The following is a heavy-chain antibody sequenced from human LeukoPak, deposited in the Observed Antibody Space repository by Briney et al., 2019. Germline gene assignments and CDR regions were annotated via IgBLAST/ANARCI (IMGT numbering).Heavy chain of an antibody. CDR3: ARLGDSGYETLDY. Sequence: PSETLSLTCTVSGGSISSYYWSWIRQPPGKGLEWIGYIYYSGSTNYNPSLKSRVTISVDTSKNQFSLKLSSVTAADTAVYYCARLGDSGYETLDYWGQGTLVTVSS. CDR2: IYYSGST. J-gene: IGHJ4*02. D-gene: IGHD5-12*01. V-gene: IGHV4-59*08. CDR1: GGSISSYY.